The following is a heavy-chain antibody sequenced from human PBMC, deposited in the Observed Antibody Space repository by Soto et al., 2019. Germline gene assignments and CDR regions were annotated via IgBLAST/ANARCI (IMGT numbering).Heavy chain of an antibody. V-gene: IGHV1-69*13. J-gene: IGHJ1*01. CDR2: IIPMFDTP. CDR3: GRSGGFGGRCTV. D-gene: IGHD2-15*01. CDR1: GGTFSSDS. Sequence: SVKVSCKASGGTFSSDSFSWVRQAPGQGLEWMGGIIPMFDTPIYAQKFQDRVTITADESTSTAYMQLSSLRSGDTAVYYCGRSGGFGGRCTVWGQGAGVGVSS.